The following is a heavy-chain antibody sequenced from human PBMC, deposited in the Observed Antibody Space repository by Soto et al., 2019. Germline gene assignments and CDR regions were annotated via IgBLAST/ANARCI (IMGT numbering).Heavy chain of an antibody. CDR3: AKALYGSSWPLFDY. V-gene: IGHV3-43*01. Sequence: PGGSLRLSCAASGFTFDDYTMHWVRQAPGKGLEWVSLISWDGGSTYYADSVKGRFTISRDNSKNSLYLQMNSLRTEDTALYYCAKALYGSSWPLFDYWGQGTLVTVSS. CDR1: GFTFDDYT. J-gene: IGHJ4*02. CDR2: ISWDGGST. D-gene: IGHD6-13*01.